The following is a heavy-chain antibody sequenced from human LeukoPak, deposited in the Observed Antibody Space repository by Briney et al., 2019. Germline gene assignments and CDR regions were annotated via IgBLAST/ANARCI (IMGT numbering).Heavy chain of an antibody. Sequence: SETLSLTCTVSGGSISSGSYYWSWIRQPAGKGLEWIGRIYTSGSTNYNPSLKSRVTISVDRSKNQFSLKLSSVTAADTAVYYCARRGWPGYCSSTSCPNWFDPWGQGTLVTVSS. D-gene: IGHD2-2*01. J-gene: IGHJ5*02. CDR1: GGSISSGSYY. CDR3: ARRGWPGYCSSTSCPNWFDP. V-gene: IGHV4-61*02. CDR2: IYTSGST.